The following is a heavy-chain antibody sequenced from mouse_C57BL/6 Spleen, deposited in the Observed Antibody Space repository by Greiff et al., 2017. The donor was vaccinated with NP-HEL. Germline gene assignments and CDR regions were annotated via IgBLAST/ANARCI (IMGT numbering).Heavy chain of an antibody. CDR3: ARWSYSNYYYYAMDY. Sequence: QVQLQQSGPELVKPGASVKISCKASGYSFTSYYIHWVKQRPGQGLEWIGWIYPGSGNTKYNEKFKGKATLTADTSSSTAYMQLSSLTSEDSAVYDCARWSYSNYYYYAMDYWGQGTSVTVSS. V-gene: IGHV1-66*01. CDR1: GYSFTSYY. J-gene: IGHJ4*01. D-gene: IGHD2-5*01. CDR2: IYPGSGNT.